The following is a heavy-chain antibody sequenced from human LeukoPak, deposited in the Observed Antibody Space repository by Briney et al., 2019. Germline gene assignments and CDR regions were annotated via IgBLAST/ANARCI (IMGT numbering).Heavy chain of an antibody. J-gene: IGHJ4*02. V-gene: IGHV3-30-3*01. CDR2: ISYDGSNK. CDR1: GFTFSSYA. Sequence: GGSLRLSCAAPGFTFSSYAMHWVRQAPGKGLEWVAVISYDGSNKYYADSVKGRFTISRDNSKNTLYLQMNSLRAEDTAAYYCARDSTIHGSYFDYWGQGTLVTVSS. CDR3: ARDSTIHGSYFDY. D-gene: IGHD3-10*01.